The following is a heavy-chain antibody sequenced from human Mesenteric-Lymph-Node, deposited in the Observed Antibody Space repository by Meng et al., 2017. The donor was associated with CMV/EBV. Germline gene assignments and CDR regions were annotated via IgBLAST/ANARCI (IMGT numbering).Heavy chain of an antibody. J-gene: IGHJ3*02. V-gene: IGHV4-39*07. CDR3: ARDSALGDLPVGDAFDI. CDR2: IYYTGTT. Sequence: SETLSLTCAISSGSISSSSYFWGWVRQPPGKGLEWIATIYYTGTTYYNPSLKSRVTISAAPSQSHFSLRMTSVTAADTAVYYCARDSALGDLPVGDAFDIWGQGTMVTVSS. D-gene: IGHD3-16*01. CDR1: SGSISSSSYF.